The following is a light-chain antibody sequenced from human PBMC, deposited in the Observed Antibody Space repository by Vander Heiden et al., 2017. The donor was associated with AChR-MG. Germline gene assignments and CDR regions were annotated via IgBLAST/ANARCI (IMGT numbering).Light chain of an antibody. CDR1: QGIGTW. J-gene: IGKJ2*01. CDR3: QKANSFPLT. Sequence: DIQMTQSPSSVSASVGARVTVTCRASQGIGTWLAWFQQKPGKAPKLLIYGASNLQSGVPSRFSGSGSGTHFTLTIASVQPEDFATYICQKANSFPLTFGQGTKLEMK. CDR2: GAS. V-gene: IGKV1-12*01.